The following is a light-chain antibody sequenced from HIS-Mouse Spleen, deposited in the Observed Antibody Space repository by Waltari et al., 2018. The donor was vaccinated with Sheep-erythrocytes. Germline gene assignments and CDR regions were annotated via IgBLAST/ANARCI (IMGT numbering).Light chain of an antibody. CDR1: QSISXW. J-gene: IGKJ2*01. V-gene: IGKV1-5*03. CDR2: KAS. Sequence: DIQMTQSPSTLSASVGXXVTIXXXHSQSISXWLAXYQQKPGKAXNLLIYKASXLEXGVPSRFXXSXXXTEFTXTISXLQPDDFATYXCQQYXSYXXTXXQGTXLEIK. CDR3: QQYXSYXXT.